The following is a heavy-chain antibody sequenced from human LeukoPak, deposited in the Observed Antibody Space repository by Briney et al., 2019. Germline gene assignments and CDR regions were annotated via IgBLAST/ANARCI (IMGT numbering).Heavy chain of an antibody. CDR1: GGTFRSYA. CDR2: IIPMFDIT. Sequence: SVKVSCKASGGTFRSYAISWVRQAPGQGLEWMGGIIPMFDITNYARKFQGRVTIIADKSTSTAYMELSSLRSEDTAVYYCARDGRGYSDYDFRYFDYWGQGTLVTVSS. CDR3: ARDGRGYSDYDFRYFDY. V-gene: IGHV1-69*10. D-gene: IGHD5-12*01. J-gene: IGHJ4*02.